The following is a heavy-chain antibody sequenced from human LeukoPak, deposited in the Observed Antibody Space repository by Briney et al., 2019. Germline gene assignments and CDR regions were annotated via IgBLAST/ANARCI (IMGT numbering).Heavy chain of an antibody. CDR1: GFTFSSYI. CDR2: IGGSGDST. Sequence: GGSLRLSCAASGFTFSSYIMSWVRQAPGKGLEWVSLIGGSGDSTYYADSVKGRFAISRDNSKNTLYLQMNSLRAEDTAVYYCAARDYYGPDYWGQGTLVTVSS. D-gene: IGHD3-10*01. V-gene: IGHV3-23*01. J-gene: IGHJ4*02. CDR3: AARDYYGPDY.